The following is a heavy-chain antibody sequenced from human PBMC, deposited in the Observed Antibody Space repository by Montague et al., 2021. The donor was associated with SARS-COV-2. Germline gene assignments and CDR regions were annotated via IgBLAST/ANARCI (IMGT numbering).Heavy chain of an antibody. J-gene: IGHJ4*02. CDR1: GFTFSSYS. CDR3: AKGAQWYSTSYFEH. CDR2: ISGSGSGT. Sequence: SLRLYCAASGFTFSSYSMSWVRQAPGKGLEWVSGISGSGSGTYYAVSVKGRFTISRDNSKNTLYLQMNSLRAEDTALYYCAKGAQWYSTSYFEHWGQGSLVTVSS. V-gene: IGHV3-23*01. D-gene: IGHD2-2*01.